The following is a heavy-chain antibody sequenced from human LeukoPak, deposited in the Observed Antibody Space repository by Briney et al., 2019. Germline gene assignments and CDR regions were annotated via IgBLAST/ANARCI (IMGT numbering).Heavy chain of an antibody. J-gene: IGHJ3*02. CDR1: GYSFTSYW. CDR2: IYPGDADT. Sequence: GESLKISCKGSGYSFTSYWISWVRQMPGKGLEWMGIIYPGDADTRYSPSFQGQVTISAGKSISTAYLQWSSLKPSDTAMYFCARQREWGGGFDAFDIWGQGTMVTVSS. D-gene: IGHD2-15*01. CDR3: ARQREWGGGFDAFDI. V-gene: IGHV5-51*01.